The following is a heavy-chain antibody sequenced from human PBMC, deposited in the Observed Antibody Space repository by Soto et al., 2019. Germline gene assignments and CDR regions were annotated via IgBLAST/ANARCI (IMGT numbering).Heavy chain of an antibody. CDR1: GFTSSTYS. CDR3: AISCGWGTLDDLYF. Sequence: GGSLRLPCVASGFTSSTYSMNWVRQAPGKGQEWVSYISSGSGTIYYADSVKGRFTISRDNAKNSMFLQMNSLRDEDTAVYYCAISCGWGTLDDLYFWGQGTTVTVSS. V-gene: IGHV3-48*02. D-gene: IGHD3-16*01. J-gene: IGHJ6*02. CDR2: ISSGSGTI.